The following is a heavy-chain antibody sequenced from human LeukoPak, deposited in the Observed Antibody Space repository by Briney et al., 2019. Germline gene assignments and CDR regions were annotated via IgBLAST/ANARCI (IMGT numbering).Heavy chain of an antibody. D-gene: IGHD3-3*01. Sequence: ASVKVSCKASGYTFTGYYMHWVRQAPGQGLEWMGWINPNSGGTNYAQKFQGRVTMTRDTSISTAYMELSRLRSNDTAVYYCARVRFLELSFDYWGQGTLVTVSS. CDR3: ARVRFLELSFDY. CDR1: GYTFTGYY. V-gene: IGHV1-2*02. CDR2: INPNSGGT. J-gene: IGHJ4*02.